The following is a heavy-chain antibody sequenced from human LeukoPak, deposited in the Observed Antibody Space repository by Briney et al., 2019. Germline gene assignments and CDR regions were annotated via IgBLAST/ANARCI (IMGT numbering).Heavy chain of an antibody. D-gene: IGHD4-17*01. CDR1: GFTFSDYY. CDR2: ISSSGSTI. CDR3: ARFRLTVTTYAHLDY. J-gene: IGHJ4*02. V-gene: IGHV3-11*01. Sequence: GGSLRLSCAASGFTFSDYYMSWIRQAPGKGLEWVSYISSSGSTIDYADSVKGRFTISRDNAKNSLYLQMNSLRAEDTAVYYCARFRLTVTTYAHLDYWGQGTLVTVSS.